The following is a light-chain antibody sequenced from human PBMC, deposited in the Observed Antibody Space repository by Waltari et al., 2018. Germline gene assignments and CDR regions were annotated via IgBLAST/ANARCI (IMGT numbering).Light chain of an antibody. J-gene: IGLJ1*01. V-gene: IGLV2-11*01. Sequence: QSALTQPRSVSGSPGQSVTISCTGTSSNVGGYNYVFWYQHRPGKAPKLMIYNVSNRPSGVPDRFSGSKSANTASLTISGLQAEDEADYYCCSYAGVNTYVFGTGTRVTVL. CDR2: NVS. CDR3: CSYAGVNTYV. CDR1: SSNVGGYNY.